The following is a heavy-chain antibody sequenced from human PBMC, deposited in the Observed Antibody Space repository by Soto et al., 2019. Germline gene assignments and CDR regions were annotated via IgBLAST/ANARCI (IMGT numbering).Heavy chain of an antibody. CDR1: GDSINSSF. CDR2: VHTSAST. V-gene: IGHV4-4*07. J-gene: IGHJ5*02. CDR3: ARGRAVASTGWLDP. Sequence: SETLSLTCTVSGDSINSSFWSWIQQPAGKGLEWIGRVHTSASTTYNPSLTSRVTASVDTSKTQFSLKLTPVTAAGTAVYYCARGRAVASTGWLDPWGEATLVTVSS. D-gene: IGHD6-19*01.